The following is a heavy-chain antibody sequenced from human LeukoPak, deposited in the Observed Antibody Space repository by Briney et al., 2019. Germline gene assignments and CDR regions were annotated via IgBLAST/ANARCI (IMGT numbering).Heavy chain of an antibody. CDR3: ARQGSIAGRRNWFDP. J-gene: IGHJ5*02. CDR2: IYPGDSDT. V-gene: IGHV5-51*01. CDR1: GYGFTTYW. D-gene: IGHD6-6*01. Sequence: GESLKISCKGFGYGFTTYWIGWVRQMPGKGLEWMGIIYPGDSDTRYSPSFQGQVTISADKSISTAYLQWSSLKASDTAMYYCARQGSIAGRRNWFDPWGQGTLVTVSS.